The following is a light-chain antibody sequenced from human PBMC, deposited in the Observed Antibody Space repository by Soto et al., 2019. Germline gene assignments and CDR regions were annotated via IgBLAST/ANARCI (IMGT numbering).Light chain of an antibody. CDR3: QQYNNWPPWT. V-gene: IGKV3-15*01. CDR2: GAS. J-gene: IGKJ1*01. CDR1: QSVSSN. Sequence: EIVMTQFPATLSVSPGERVTLSCRASQSVSSNLAWYQQKPGQAPRLLIYGASTRATGIPARFSGSGSGTEFTLTISSLQSEDFAIYYCQQYNNWPPWTFGQGTKVEIK.